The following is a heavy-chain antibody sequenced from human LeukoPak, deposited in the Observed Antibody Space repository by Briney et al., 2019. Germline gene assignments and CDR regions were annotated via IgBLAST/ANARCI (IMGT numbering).Heavy chain of an antibody. D-gene: IGHD6-19*01. V-gene: IGHV1-2*02. Sequence: ASVKVSCKASGYTFTGYYIHLVRRAPGQGLEWMGWINPNSGGTNYAQKFQGRVTMTRDTSISTAYMELSRLRSDDTAVYYCARDGIAVAGYNWFDPWGQGTLVTVSS. J-gene: IGHJ5*02. CDR3: ARDGIAVAGYNWFDP. CDR2: INPNSGGT. CDR1: GYTFTGYY.